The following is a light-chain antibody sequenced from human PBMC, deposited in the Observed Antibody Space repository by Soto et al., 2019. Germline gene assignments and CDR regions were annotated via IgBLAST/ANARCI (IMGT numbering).Light chain of an antibody. CDR3: MQGTHWPWT. V-gene: IGKV2-30*01. Sequence: DVVMTQSPLSLPVTLGQPASISCRSSQSPLYSDGNTYLSWFQQRPGQSPRRLIYKVSNRDSGVPDRFSGSGSGTDFTLKISRVEAEDVGVYYCMQGTHWPWTFGQGTKVEIK. CDR2: KVS. CDR1: QSPLYSDGNTY. J-gene: IGKJ1*01.